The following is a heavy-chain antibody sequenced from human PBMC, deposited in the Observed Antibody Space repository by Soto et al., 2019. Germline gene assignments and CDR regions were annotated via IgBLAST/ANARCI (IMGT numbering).Heavy chain of an antibody. D-gene: IGHD3-10*01. J-gene: IGHJ6*02. V-gene: IGHV1-2*04. CDR2: INPNSGGT. CDR1: GYTFTGYY. Sequence: ASVKVSCKASGYTFTGYYMHWARQAPGQGLEWMGWINPNSGGTNYAQKFQGWVTMTRDTSISTAYMELSRLRSDDTAVYYCARETYYYGSGSYYPTMGSYYYYGMDVWGQGTTVTVSS. CDR3: ARETYYYGSGSYYPTMGSYYYYGMDV.